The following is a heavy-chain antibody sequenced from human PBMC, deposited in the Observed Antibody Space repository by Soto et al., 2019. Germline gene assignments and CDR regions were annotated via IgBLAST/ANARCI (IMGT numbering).Heavy chain of an antibody. CDR1: GVTVNSNY. CDR2: IYGGGNI. Sequence: GGSLRLSCVVSGVTVNSNYMAWVRQAPGKGPEWVSSIYGGGNIFYADPVKGRFTISRDTSKNTLYLQMDNLRADDTAVYYCARSGTGFDFWGQGSQVTVSS. CDR3: ARSGTGFDF. J-gene: IGHJ4*02. V-gene: IGHV3-53*01. D-gene: IGHD1-7*01.